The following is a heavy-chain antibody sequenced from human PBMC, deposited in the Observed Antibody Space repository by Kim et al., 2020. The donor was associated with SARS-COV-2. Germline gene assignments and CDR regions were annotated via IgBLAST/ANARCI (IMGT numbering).Heavy chain of an antibody. CDR1: GYTFTSYA. CDR3: AREGVRANWFDP. CDR2: INAGNGNT. J-gene: IGHJ5*02. Sequence: ASVKVSCKASGYTFTSYAMHWVRQAPGQRLEWMGWINAGNGNTKYSQKFQGRVTITRDTSASTAYMELSSLRSEDTAVYYCAREGVRANWFDPWGQGTLVTVSS. D-gene: IGHD3-10*01. V-gene: IGHV1-3*01.